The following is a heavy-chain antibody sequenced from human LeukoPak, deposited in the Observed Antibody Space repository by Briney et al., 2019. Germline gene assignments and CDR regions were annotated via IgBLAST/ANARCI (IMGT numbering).Heavy chain of an antibody. CDR3: TTGKIYCSSCSDDY. CDR1: GYTLTELS. J-gene: IGHJ4*02. D-gene: IGHD2-15*01. Sequence: GASVPVSCKVSGYTLTELSMHWVRPAPGKGLEWMGGFDPDDPEDGETLYAQKFQGRVTMTEDTSTDTAYMELSSLRSEDTAIYYCTTGKIYCSSCSDDYWGQGTLVTVSS. CDR2: FDPDDPEDGET. V-gene: IGHV1-24*01.